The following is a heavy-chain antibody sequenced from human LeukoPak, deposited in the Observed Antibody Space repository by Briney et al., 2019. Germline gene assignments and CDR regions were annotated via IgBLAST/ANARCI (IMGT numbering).Heavy chain of an antibody. CDR2: ISGSGGST. CDR3: AKETYYDSSGCLDY. V-gene: IGHV3-23*01. D-gene: IGHD3-22*01. CDR1: EFTFSSYA. Sequence: GGSLRLSCAASEFTFSSYAMSWVRQAPGKGLEWVSVISGSGGSTYYADPVKGRFTISRDNSKNTLYLQMNSLRAEDTAVYYCAKETYYDSSGCLDYWGQGTLVTVSS. J-gene: IGHJ4*02.